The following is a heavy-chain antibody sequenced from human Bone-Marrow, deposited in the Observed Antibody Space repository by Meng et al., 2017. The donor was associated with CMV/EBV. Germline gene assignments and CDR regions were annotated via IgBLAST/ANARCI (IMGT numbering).Heavy chain of an antibody. CDR2: INPSGGST. CDR1: GYTFTSYY. D-gene: IGHD1-7*01. J-gene: IGHJ4*02. Sequence: ASVKVSCKASGYTFTSYYMHWVRQAPGQGLEWMGIINPSGGSTSYAQKFQGRVTMTRDTSTSTAYMELRSLRSDDTAVYYCARANWNYVGGGGYWGQGTLVTVSS. CDR3: ARANWNYVGGGGY. V-gene: IGHV1-46*01.